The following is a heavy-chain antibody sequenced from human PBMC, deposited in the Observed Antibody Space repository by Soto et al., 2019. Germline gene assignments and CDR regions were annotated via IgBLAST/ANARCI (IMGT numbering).Heavy chain of an antibody. D-gene: IGHD2-15*01. CDR3: ARVSSPHTYLYSPLDV. Sequence: GGSLRLSCAASGFTFSNYAMHWVRQAPGKGLEWVAFTSYDGSIKSYADSVKGRFTISRDNFNYTLYLQMDSLRAEDTAVYYCARVSSPHTYLYSPLDVWGQGTTVTVSS. CDR2: TSYDGSIK. J-gene: IGHJ6*02. CDR1: GFTFSNYA. V-gene: IGHV3-30-3*01.